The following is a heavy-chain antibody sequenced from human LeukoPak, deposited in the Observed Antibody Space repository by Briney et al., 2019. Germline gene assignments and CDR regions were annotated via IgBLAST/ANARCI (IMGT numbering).Heavy chain of an antibody. Sequence: GGSLRLSCAASGFTFSDYDMHWVRQVKGRGLEWVSTIGTVGDTYYRDSVKGRFTISRENANNSLYLQMNSLRGGDTAVYYCARFGPDAFDIWGPGTMVTVSS. D-gene: IGHD3-16*01. V-gene: IGHV3-13*01. CDR3: ARFGPDAFDI. CDR2: IGTVGDT. CDR1: GFTFSDYD. J-gene: IGHJ3*02.